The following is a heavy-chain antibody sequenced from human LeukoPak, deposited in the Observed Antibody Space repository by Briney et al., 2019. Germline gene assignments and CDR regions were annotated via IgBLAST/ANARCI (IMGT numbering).Heavy chain of an antibody. V-gene: IGHV3-30-3*01. D-gene: IGHD3-10*01. Sequence: PGGSLRLSCIASGXIFSSYAVHWVRQAPGKGLEWVAVISNDGVNKHYADFVKGRFTVSRDNAKNSLYLQMNSLRAEDTALYYCARSGYYGSGSYSDYWGQGTLVTVSS. CDR1: GXIFSSYA. CDR3: ARSGYYGSGSYSDY. CDR2: ISNDGVNK. J-gene: IGHJ4*02.